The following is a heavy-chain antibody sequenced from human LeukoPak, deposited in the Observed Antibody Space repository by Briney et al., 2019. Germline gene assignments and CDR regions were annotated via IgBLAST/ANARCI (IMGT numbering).Heavy chain of an antibody. CDR2: INPNSGGT. CDR1: GYTFSGYY. D-gene: IGHD5-12*01. J-gene: IGHJ4*02. CDR3: ARDFAVATGNYFDY. V-gene: IGHV1-2*02. Sequence: ASVKVSCKASGYTFSGYYMHWVRQAPGQGLEWMGWINPNSGGTNCAQKFQGRVTMTRDMSTSTVYMELSSLRSEDTAVYYCARDFAVATGNYFDYWGQGTLVTVSS.